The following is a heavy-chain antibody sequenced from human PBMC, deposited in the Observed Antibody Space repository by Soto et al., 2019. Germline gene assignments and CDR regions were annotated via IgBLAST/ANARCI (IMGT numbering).Heavy chain of an antibody. V-gene: IGHV3-9*01. J-gene: IGHJ6*02. Sequence: PGGSLRLSCAASGFTFDDYAMHWVRQAPGKGLEWVSGISWNSGSIGYADSVKGRFTISRDNAKNSLYLQMNSLRAEDTALYYCAKDIVRYGYYYGMDVWGQGTTVTVSS. CDR3: AKDIVRYGYYYGMDV. CDR1: GFTFDDYA. D-gene: IGHD1-20*01. CDR2: ISWNSGSI.